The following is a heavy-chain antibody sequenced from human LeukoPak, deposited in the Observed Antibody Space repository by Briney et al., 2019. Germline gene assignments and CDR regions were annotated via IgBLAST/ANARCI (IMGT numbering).Heavy chain of an antibody. CDR1: GGSISSSPYY. Sequence: SETLSLTCTVSGGSISSSPYYWGWIRQPPGKGLEWIGAIYNTGVTYYNPSLRSRVTIFADTSKNHFSLNLRSVTAADTALYYCASAPRQASSGGLDYWGQGTLVTVSS. D-gene: IGHD2-15*01. CDR3: ASAPRQASSGGLDY. J-gene: IGHJ4*02. V-gene: IGHV4-39*02. CDR2: IYNTGVT.